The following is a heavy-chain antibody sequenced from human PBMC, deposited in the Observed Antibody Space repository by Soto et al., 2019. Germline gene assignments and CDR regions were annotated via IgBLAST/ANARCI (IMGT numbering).Heavy chain of an antibody. D-gene: IGHD3-22*01. CDR1: GFTFNNYA. CDR2: ISNDGSTK. CDR3: ASGGDPYYYEAGGSYYYGMDV. Sequence: QVQLVESGGGVVQPGRSLRLSCAASGFTFNNYAMHWVRQAPGKGLQWVAVISNDGSTKYYADSVKGRFTISRDNSKNTLYLQMNSMRAEDTAVYYCASGGDPYYYEAGGSYYYGMDVWGQGSTVTASS. J-gene: IGHJ6*02. V-gene: IGHV3-30-3*01.